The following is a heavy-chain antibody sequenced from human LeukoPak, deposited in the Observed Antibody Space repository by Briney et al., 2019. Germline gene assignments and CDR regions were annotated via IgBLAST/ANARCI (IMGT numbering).Heavy chain of an antibody. CDR2: ISHGGIT. J-gene: IGHJ4*02. D-gene: IGHD4/OR15-4a*01. CDR3: ARHGASYPYSY. CDR1: GGSFSGYY. Sequence: PSETLSLTCVVYGGSFSGYYWSCIRQAPGKGLEWIGEISHGGITRYNPSLTSRVTISVDTSKNHFSLKVSSVTAADTAVYYCARHGASYPYSYWGQGTLVTVSS. V-gene: IGHV4-34*01.